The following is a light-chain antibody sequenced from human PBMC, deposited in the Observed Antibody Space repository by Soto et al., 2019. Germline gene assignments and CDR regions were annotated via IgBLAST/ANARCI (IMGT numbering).Light chain of an antibody. CDR1: QGIGNA. J-gene: IGKJ1*01. Sequence: AIEMTQSPSSLSASVGDRVTLSCRASQGIGNALGWYQQQPRNPPTVLIYCDSNSQSGVPPRLCGSGSGTDFSLAISSRQPEDYATYYCRQDINNPWTFGQGTKVDIK. V-gene: IGKV1-6*01. CDR2: CDS. CDR3: RQDINNPWT.